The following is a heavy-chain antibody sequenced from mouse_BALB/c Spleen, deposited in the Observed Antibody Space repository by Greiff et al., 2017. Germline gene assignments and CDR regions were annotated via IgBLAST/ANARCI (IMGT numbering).Heavy chain of an antibody. Sequence: QVQLQQSGAELMKPGASVKISCAATGYTFSSYWIAWVNQSPGHGLEWIGEILPGGGSTNYNEKFKGKATFTADTSSNTVYMQLSSLTSEDSAVYYCARRFITTATVDLDYWGQGTTLTVSS. CDR2: ILPGGGST. CDR3: ARRFITTATVDLDY. D-gene: IGHD1-2*01. J-gene: IGHJ2*01. V-gene: IGHV1-9*01. CDR1: GYTFSSYW.